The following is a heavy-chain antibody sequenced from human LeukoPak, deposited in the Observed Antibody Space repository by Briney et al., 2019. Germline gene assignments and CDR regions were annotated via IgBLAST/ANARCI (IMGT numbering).Heavy chain of an antibody. CDR2: ISGSGDTT. V-gene: IGHV3-23*01. Sequence: GGSLRLSCAASGFTFSSYAISWVRQAPGKGLEWVSTISGSGDTTYYADSVKGRFTISRDNSENTLYLQMNSLRAEDTAAYYCAKVHGGWASDYWGQGTLVTVSS. CDR3: AKVHGGWASDY. J-gene: IGHJ4*02. CDR1: GFTFSSYA. D-gene: IGHD3-16*01.